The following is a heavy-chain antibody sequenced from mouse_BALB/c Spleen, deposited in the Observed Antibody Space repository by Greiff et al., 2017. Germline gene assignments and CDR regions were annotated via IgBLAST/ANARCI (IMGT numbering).Heavy chain of an antibody. D-gene: IGHD2-14*01. CDR1: GYTFTSYV. J-gene: IGHJ4*01. CDR2: INPYNDGT. CDR3: ARRPLCYRYDGYAMDY. V-gene: IGHV1-14*01. Sequence: VQLQQSGPELVKPGASVKMSCKASGYTFTSYVMHWVKQKPGQGLEWIGYINPYNDGTKYNEKFKGKATLTSDKSSSTAYMELSSLTSEDSAVYYCARRPLCYRYDGYAMDYWGQGTSVTVSS.